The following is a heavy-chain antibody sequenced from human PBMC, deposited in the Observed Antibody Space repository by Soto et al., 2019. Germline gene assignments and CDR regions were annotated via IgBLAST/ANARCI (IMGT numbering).Heavy chain of an antibody. Sequence: QEQLVQSGAEVKRPGSSVKVSCKDSGGLFSSYAISWVRQAPGQGLEWMGGIIPVFGTPSYAQKFQGRVTISADESTNTAYMELSSLTSEDTAKYYCARGGGPYVWFNEFWGQGSLVTVSS. J-gene: IGHJ4*02. V-gene: IGHV1-69*01. D-gene: IGHD2-15*01. CDR1: GGLFSSYA. CDR2: IIPVFGTP. CDR3: ARGGGPYVWFNEF.